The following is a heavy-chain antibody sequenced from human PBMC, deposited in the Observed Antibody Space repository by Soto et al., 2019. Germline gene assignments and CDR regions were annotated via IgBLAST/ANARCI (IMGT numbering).Heavy chain of an antibody. D-gene: IGHD2-15*01. Sequence: PGGSLRLSCAASGFTFSSYAMSWVRQAPGKGLEWVSAISGSGGSTYYADSVKGRFTISRDNSKNTLYLQMNSLRSDDTAVYYCARVRCSGGSCYSSWFDPWGQGTLVTVSS. CDR2: ISGSGGST. CDR3: ARVRCSGGSCYSSWFDP. V-gene: IGHV3-23*01. J-gene: IGHJ5*02. CDR1: GFTFSSYA.